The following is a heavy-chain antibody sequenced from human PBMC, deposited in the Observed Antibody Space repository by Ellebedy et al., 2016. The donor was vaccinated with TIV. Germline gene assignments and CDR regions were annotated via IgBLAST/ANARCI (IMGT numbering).Heavy chain of an antibody. CDR2: ISWNSGSI. J-gene: IGHJ5*02. CDR1: GFTFDDYA. D-gene: IGHD2-21*01. Sequence: GGSLRLXCAASGFTFDDYAMHWVRQAPGKGLEWVSGISWNSGSIDYADSVKGRFTISRDNAKNSLYLQMNSLRAEDTAVYYCAREDDCGGDCYSNWFDPWGQGTLVTVSS. CDR3: AREDDCGGDCYSNWFDP. V-gene: IGHV3-9*01.